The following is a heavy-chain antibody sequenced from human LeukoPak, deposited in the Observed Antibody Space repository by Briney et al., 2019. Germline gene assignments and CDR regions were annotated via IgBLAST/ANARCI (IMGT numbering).Heavy chain of an antibody. V-gene: IGHV3-9*01. CDR1: GFTFDDYA. CDR3: AKGRNYYGSGSYFDY. CDR2: ISWNSGSI. Sequence: GRSLRLSCAASGFTFDDYAMHWVRQAPGKGLEWVSGISWNSGSIGYADSVKGRFTISRDNAKNSLYLQMNSLRAEDTALYYCAKGRNYYGSGSYFDYWGQGTLVTVSS. J-gene: IGHJ4*02. D-gene: IGHD3-10*01.